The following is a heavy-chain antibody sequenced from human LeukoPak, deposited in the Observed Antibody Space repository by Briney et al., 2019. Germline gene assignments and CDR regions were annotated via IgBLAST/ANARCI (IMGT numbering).Heavy chain of an antibody. J-gene: IGHJ5*02. Sequence: GGSLRLSCAASGFTVSSNYMSWVRQAPGKGVEWVSVIYSGGSTYYSDSVKGRFTISRDNSKNTLYLQMNSLRAEDTAVYYCARSPRGYNYLWFDPWGQGTLVTVSS. V-gene: IGHV3-66*01. CDR3: ARSPRGYNYLWFDP. CDR1: GFTVSSNY. D-gene: IGHD5-18*01. CDR2: IYSGGST.